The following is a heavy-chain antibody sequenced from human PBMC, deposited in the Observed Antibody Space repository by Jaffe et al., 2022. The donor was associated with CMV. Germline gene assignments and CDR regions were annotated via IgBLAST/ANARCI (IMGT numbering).Heavy chain of an antibody. J-gene: IGHJ4*02. V-gene: IGHV1-2*02. D-gene: IGHD2-8*01. CDR3: ARKYCTNGVCYREATSFDY. Sequence: QVQLVQSGAEVKKPGASVKVSCKASGYTFTGYYMHWVRQAPGQGLEWMGWINPNSGGTNYAQKFQGRVTMTRDTSISTAYMELSRLRSDDTAVYYCARKYCTNGVCYREATSFDYWGQGTLVTVSS. CDR1: GYTFTGYY. CDR2: INPNSGGT.